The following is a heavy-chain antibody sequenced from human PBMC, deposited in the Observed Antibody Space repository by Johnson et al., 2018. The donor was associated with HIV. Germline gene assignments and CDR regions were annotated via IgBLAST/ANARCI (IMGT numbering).Heavy chain of an antibody. D-gene: IGHD6-25*01. V-gene: IGHV3-7*03. CDR3: SVYFGTAFDF. Sequence: VQLVESGGGLVQPGGSLRLSCAASGFTFSNHHMTWVRQAPGKGLEWVANINQDGSDKYYVESVKGRFTISRDNAQNSLYLEMNTLRDEDTAVYYCSVYFGTAFDFWGQGTMVTVSS. CDR2: INQDGSDK. CDR1: GFTFSNHH. J-gene: IGHJ3*01.